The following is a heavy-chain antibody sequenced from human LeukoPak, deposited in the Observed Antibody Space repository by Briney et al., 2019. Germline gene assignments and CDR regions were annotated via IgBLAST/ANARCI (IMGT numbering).Heavy chain of an antibody. D-gene: IGHD3-16*01. CDR3: AKSGRIVFGGVHADY. CDR1: GFTFNNYA. Sequence: GASLRLSCAASGFTFNNYAMSWVRQAPGKGLEWVSAISTSGGSTYYADSVKGRFTISRDNSKNTVYLQMNSLRAEDTAVYHCAKSGRIVFGGVHADYWGQGTLVTVSS. J-gene: IGHJ4*01. CDR2: ISTSGGST. V-gene: IGHV3-23*01.